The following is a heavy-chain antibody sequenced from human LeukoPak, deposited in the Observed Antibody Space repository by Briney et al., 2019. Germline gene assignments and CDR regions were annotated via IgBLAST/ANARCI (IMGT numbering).Heavy chain of an antibody. CDR3: ARGRYSSRSGGYYFDF. J-gene: IGHJ4*02. CDR1: GFTFSSFG. D-gene: IGHD6-13*01. V-gene: IGHV3-30*03. Sequence: PGGSLRLSCAASGFTFSSFGMHWVRQAPGKGLEWVAVISYDGSNPYYADSVKGRFTISRDNAKNSLYLQMNSLRAEDTAVYYCARGRYSSRSGGYYFDFWGQGTLVTVSS. CDR2: ISYDGSNP.